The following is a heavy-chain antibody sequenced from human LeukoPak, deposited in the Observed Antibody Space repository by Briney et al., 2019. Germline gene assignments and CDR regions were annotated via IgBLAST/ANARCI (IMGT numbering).Heavy chain of an antibody. CDR3: AREDYDFWSGYNWFDP. CDR1: GFTFSSYE. Sequence: PGGSLRLSCAASGFTFSSYEMNWVRQAPGKGLEWVSYISSSGSTIYYADSVKGRFTISRDNAKNSLYLQMNSLRAGDTAVYYCAREDYDFWSGYNWFDPWGQGTLVTVSS. D-gene: IGHD3-3*01. J-gene: IGHJ5*02. V-gene: IGHV3-48*03. CDR2: ISSSGSTI.